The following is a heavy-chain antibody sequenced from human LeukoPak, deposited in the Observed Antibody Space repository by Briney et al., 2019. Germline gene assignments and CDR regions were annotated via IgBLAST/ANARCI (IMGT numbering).Heavy chain of an antibody. V-gene: IGHV1-46*01. Sequence: APVKVSCKASGYTFTGYYIHWVRQAPGQGLEWMGIINPSGGSTSYAQKFQGRVTMTRDMSTSTVYMELSSLRSEDTAVYYCARDGIGYTVTNWFDPWGQGTLVTVSS. CDR1: GYTFTGYY. J-gene: IGHJ5*02. CDR3: ARDGIGYTVTNWFDP. D-gene: IGHD4-11*01. CDR2: INPSGGST.